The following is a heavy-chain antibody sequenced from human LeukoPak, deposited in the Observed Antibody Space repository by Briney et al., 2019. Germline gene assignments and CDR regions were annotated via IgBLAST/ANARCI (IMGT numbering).Heavy chain of an antibody. J-gene: IGHJ5*02. V-gene: IGHV1-2*02. CDR1: GYTFTSYA. Sequence: ASVKVSCKASGYTFTSYAMNWVRQAPGQGLEWMGWINPNSGGTNYAQKFQGRVTMTRDTSISTAYMELSRLRSDDTAVYYCARVGQWLVRGNWFDPWGQGTLVTVSS. CDR2: INPNSGGT. CDR3: ARVGQWLVRGNWFDP. D-gene: IGHD6-19*01.